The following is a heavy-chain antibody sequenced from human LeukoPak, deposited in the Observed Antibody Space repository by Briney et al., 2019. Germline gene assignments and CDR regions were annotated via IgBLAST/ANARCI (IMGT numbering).Heavy chain of an antibody. Sequence: PSETLSLTCVVFGGSFSGYHWTWIRQSPGKGLEWIGQINRSGSANYNRSLKSRVTITIESSKNQFSLELSSVTAADSAMYYCARGKYDSSDYSGGWYYFDYWGQGSLVTVSS. CDR1: GGSFSGYH. V-gene: IGHV4-34*01. J-gene: IGHJ4*02. CDR2: INRSGSA. CDR3: ARGKYDSSDYSGGWYYFDY. D-gene: IGHD3-22*01.